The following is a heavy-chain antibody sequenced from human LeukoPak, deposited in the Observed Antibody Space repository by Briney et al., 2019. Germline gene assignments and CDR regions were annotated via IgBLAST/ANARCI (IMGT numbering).Heavy chain of an antibody. J-gene: IGHJ4*02. Sequence: SQTLSLTCTVSGGSISSGSYYWSWIRQPAGKGLEWIGRIYTSGSTNYNPSLKSRVTISVDTSKNQFSLKLSSVTAADTAVYYCAGSGSYYFIDFWGQGTLVTVSS. CDR1: GGSISSGSYY. CDR2: IYTSGST. CDR3: AGSGSYYFIDF. D-gene: IGHD1-26*01. V-gene: IGHV4-61*02.